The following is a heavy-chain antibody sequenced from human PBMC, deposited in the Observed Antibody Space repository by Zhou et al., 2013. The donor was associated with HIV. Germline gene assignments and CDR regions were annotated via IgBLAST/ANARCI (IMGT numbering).Heavy chain of an antibody. D-gene: IGHD3-22*01. V-gene: IGHV1-18*01. CDR1: GYTFTNYG. CDR2: INSYNGNR. J-gene: IGHJ4*02. CDR3: AREYYYDSIGYYYEDL. Sequence: QVQLVQSGAEVKKPGASVKVSCETSGYTFTNYGINWVRQAPGQGLEWMGWINSYNGNRHYAQKLQSRFTMTTDTSTSTAYMELRSLTSDDTAVYYCAREYYYDSIGYYYEDLWGQGTLVTVSS.